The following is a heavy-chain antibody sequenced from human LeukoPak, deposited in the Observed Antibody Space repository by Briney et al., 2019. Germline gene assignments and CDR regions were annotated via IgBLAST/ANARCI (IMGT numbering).Heavy chain of an antibody. CDR3: ARDKGYWFDP. V-gene: IGHV3-30-3*01. D-gene: IGHD6-13*01. CDR2: ISYDGSNK. J-gene: IGHJ5*02. CDR1: GFTFSSYA. Sequence: QSGRSLRLSCAASGFTFSSYAMHWVRQAPGKGLEWVAVISYDGSNKYYADSVKGRFTISRDNSKNTLYLQMNSLRAEDTAVYYCARDKGYWFDPWGQGTLVTVSS.